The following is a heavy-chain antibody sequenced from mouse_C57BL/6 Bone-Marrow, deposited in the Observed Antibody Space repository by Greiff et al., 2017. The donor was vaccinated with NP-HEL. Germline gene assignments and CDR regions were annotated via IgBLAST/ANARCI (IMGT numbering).Heavy chain of an antibody. V-gene: IGHV5-17*01. J-gene: IGHJ4*01. CDR2: ISSGSSTI. D-gene: IGHD2-1*01. CDR1: GFTFSDYG. Sequence: EVQRVESGGGLVKPGGSLKLSCAASGFTFSDYGMHWVRQAPEKGLEWVAYISSGSSTIYYADTVKGRFTISRDNAKNTLFLQMTSLRSEDTAMYYCASLRCYYAMDYWGQGTSVTVSS. CDR3: ASLRCYYAMDY.